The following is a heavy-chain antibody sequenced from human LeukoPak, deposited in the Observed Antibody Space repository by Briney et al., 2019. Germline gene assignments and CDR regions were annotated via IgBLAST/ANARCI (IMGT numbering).Heavy chain of an antibody. CDR1: GGSFSGYY. V-gene: IGHV4-34*01. J-gene: IGHJ4*02. CDR3: ARDLMVVTPTGNGNIDY. CDR2: INHSGST. D-gene: IGHD4-23*01. Sequence: PSETLSLTCAVYGGSFSGYYWSWIRQPPGKGLEWIGEINHSGSTNYNPSLKSRVTISVDTSKNQFSLKLSSVTAADTAVYYCARDLMVVTPTGNGNIDYWGQGTLVTVSS.